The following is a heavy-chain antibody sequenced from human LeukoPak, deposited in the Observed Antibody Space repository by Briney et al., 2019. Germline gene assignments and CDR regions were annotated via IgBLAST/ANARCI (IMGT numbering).Heavy chain of an antibody. J-gene: IGHJ6*03. D-gene: IGHD7-27*01. Sequence: ASVKVSCKASGYIFTSYGISWVRQAPGQGLEWMGWISAYNGNTNYAQKLQGRVTMTTDTSTSTAYMELRSLRSDDTAVYYCARARGWGSGYFYYYMDVWGKGTTVTVSS. CDR1: GYIFTSYG. CDR3: ARARGWGSGYFYYYMDV. CDR2: ISAYNGNT. V-gene: IGHV1-18*01.